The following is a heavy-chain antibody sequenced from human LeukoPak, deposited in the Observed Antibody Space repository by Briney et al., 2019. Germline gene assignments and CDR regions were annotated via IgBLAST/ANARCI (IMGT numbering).Heavy chain of an antibody. CDR3: ASVGGNYFAY. J-gene: IGHJ4*02. V-gene: IGHV3-74*01. D-gene: IGHD1-26*01. CDR2: INLDGSTT. CDR1: GFIFSTYW. Sequence: GGSLRLSCAASGFIFSTYWMHWVRQAPGKGLVWVSRINLDGSTTTYADSVKGRFTISRDNAKNTLYLQMNSLGVEDTALYYCASVGGNYFAYWGQGALVTVSS.